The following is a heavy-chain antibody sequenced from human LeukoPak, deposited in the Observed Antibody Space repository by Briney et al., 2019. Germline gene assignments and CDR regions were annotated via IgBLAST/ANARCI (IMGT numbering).Heavy chain of an antibody. CDR3: ARKSGRAFDI. Sequence: KPGESLKISCKASGYNFFTYWIGWVRQMPGKGLEWMGIIYPADSQTRYSPSFQGQVTISADKSISTAYLQWSSLKASDTAMYYCARKSGRAFDIWGQGTMVTVSS. V-gene: IGHV5-51*01. J-gene: IGHJ3*02. CDR2: IYPADSQT. D-gene: IGHD2-15*01. CDR1: GYNFFTYW.